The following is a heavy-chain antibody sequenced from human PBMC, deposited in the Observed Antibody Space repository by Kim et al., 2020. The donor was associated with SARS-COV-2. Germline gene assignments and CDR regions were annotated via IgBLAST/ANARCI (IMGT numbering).Heavy chain of an antibody. CDR1: GFTFSSYA. Sequence: GGSLRLSCAASGFTFSSYAMHWVRQAPGKGLEWVAVISYDGSNKYYADSVKGRFTISRDNSKNTLYLQMNSLRAEDTAVYYCARDRWDSSSWQGGWFDPWGQGTLVTVSS. V-gene: IGHV3-30-3*01. J-gene: IGHJ5*02. CDR2: ISYDGSNK. D-gene: IGHD6-13*01. CDR3: ARDRWDSSSWQGGWFDP.